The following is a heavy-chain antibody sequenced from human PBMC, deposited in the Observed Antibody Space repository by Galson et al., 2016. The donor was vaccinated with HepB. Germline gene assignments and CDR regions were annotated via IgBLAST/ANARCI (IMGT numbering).Heavy chain of an antibody. CDR3: ARHGYGYTYGNNWFDP. V-gene: IGHV3-48*01. Sequence: SLRLSCAASGFTFSSYTMNWVRQAPGKGLEWVSYISSSSSSIYYADSVKGRFTISRDNSKNTLYLQMNSLRAEDTAVYYCARHGYGYTYGNNWFDPWGQGTLVTVSS. CDR1: GFTFSSYT. J-gene: IGHJ5*02. CDR2: ISSSSSSI. D-gene: IGHD5-18*01.